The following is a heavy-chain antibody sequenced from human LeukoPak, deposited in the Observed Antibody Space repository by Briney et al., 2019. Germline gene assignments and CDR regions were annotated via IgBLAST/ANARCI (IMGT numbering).Heavy chain of an antibody. CDR1: GGSFSGYY. Sequence: SETLSLTCAVYGGSFSGYYWSWIRQPPGKGLEWIGEINHSGSTDYNPSLKSRVTISVDTSKNQFSLKLSSVTAADTAVYYCARGHKNLTTSSGWYTGFVYWGQGTLVTVSS. J-gene: IGHJ4*02. D-gene: IGHD6-19*01. V-gene: IGHV4-34*01. CDR3: ARGHKNLTTSSGWYTGFVY. CDR2: INHSGST.